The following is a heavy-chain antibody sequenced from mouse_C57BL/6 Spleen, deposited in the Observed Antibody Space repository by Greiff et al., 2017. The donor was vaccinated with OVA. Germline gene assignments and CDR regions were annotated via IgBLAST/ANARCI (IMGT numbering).Heavy chain of an antibody. Sequence: VKVVESGAELAKPGASVKLSCKASGYTFTSYWMHWVKQRPGQGLEWIGYINPSSGYTKYNQKFKDKATLTADKSSRTAYMQRSSLTYEDSAVYYCARGDYYGSSGSWYFDVWGTGTTVTVSS. D-gene: IGHD1-1*01. J-gene: IGHJ1*03. V-gene: IGHV1-7*01. CDR2: INPSSGYT. CDR3: ARGDYYGSSGSWYFDV. CDR1: GYTFTSYW.